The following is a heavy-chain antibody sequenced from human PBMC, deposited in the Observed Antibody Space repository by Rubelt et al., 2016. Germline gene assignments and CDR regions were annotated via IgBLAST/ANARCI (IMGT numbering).Heavy chain of an antibody. Sequence: QVRLQESGPGLVKPSETLSLTCTVSGGSISSSSYYWGWIRQPPGKGLEWIGSIYYSGRTNYNPSLKTRVTTTENKSKKQFAVKPSCVTSADTAGYCCSRAGRWRQGGDYYYAMDVWGQGTTVTVSS. CDR2: IYYSGRT. J-gene: IGHJ6*02. CDR3: SRAGRWRQGGDYYYAMDV. V-gene: IGHV4-39*07. D-gene: IGHD5-24*01. CDR1: GGSISSSSYY.